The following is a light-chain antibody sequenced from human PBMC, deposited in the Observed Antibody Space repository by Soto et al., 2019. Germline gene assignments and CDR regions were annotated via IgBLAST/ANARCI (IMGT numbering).Light chain of an antibody. J-gene: IGLJ1*01. CDR1: SSDVGGYNY. CDR2: EVT. Sequence: ALTQPPSASGSPGQSVTISCTGTSSDVGGYNYVSWYQQHPGKAPKLVIYEVTKRPSGVPDRFSGSKSGNTASLTVSGLQAEDEADYYCSSFTGASTIFGTGTKVTVL. CDR3: SSFTGASTI. V-gene: IGLV2-8*01.